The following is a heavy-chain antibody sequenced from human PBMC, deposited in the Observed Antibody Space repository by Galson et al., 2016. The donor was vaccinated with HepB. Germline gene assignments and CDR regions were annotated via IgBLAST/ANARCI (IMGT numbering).Heavy chain of an antibody. D-gene: IGHD1-26*01. Sequence: SLRLSCAASGFTFSRCGMHWVRQAPGKGLEWLALTWYDGSNDYYADSVKGRFTISRDNSKNTLYLQMDRLTTDDTAVYYCARDPIAGAPDYFDYWGQGTLVTVSS. V-gene: IGHV3-33*01. CDR2: TWYDGSND. J-gene: IGHJ4*02. CDR3: ARDPIAGAPDYFDY. CDR1: GFTFSRCG.